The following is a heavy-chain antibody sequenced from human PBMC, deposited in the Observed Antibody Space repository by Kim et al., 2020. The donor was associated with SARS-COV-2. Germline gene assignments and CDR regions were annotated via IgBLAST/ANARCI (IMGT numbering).Heavy chain of an antibody. J-gene: IGHJ4*02. D-gene: IGHD6-13*01. Sequence: GGSLRLSCAASGFTFSSYWMSWVRQAPGKGLEWVANIKQDGSEKYYVDSVKGQFTISRDNAKNSLYLQMNSLKAEDTAVYYCARLGSSSWFNDFWGQGTLVTVSS. CDR1: GFTFSSYW. V-gene: IGHV3-7*03. CDR3: ARLGSSSWFNDF. CDR2: IKQDGSEK.